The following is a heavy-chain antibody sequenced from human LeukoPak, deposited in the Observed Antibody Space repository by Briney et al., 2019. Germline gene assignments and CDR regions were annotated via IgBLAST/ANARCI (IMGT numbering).Heavy chain of an antibody. Sequence: SETLSLTCTVSGGSIIRSSYYWGWIRQPPGKGLEWIGSIYYSGNTYYNPSLRSRVTISVDTSKNQFSLRLSSVTAADTAMYYCARDYLTGYEGVDYWGQGTLVTVPS. CDR1: GGSIIRSSYY. V-gene: IGHV4-39*07. J-gene: IGHJ4*02. D-gene: IGHD3-9*01. CDR3: ARDYLTGYEGVDY. CDR2: IYYSGNT.